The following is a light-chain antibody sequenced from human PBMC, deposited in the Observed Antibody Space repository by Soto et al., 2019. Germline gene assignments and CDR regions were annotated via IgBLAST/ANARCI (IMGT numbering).Light chain of an antibody. J-gene: IGKJ1*01. V-gene: IGKV1-5*03. Sequence: IQMSQSPSTVSGTVGDRVTITCRASQTISSWLAWYQQKPGKAPKLLIYKASTLKSGVPSRFSGSGSGTEFTLTISSLQPDDFATYYRQHYNSYSEAFGQGTKVDIK. CDR1: QTISSW. CDR3: QHYNSYSEA. CDR2: KAS.